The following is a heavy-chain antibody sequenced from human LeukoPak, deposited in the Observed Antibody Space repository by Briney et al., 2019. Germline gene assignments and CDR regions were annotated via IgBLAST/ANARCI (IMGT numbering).Heavy chain of an antibody. CDR3: ARDWYPRRATVITLPPLFDY. D-gene: IGHD4-17*01. CDR1: GFTFSSYA. V-gene: IGHV3-23*01. CDR2: ISASGDST. Sequence: PGGSLRLSCAASGFTFSSYAMNWVRQAPGKGLEWVSTISASGDSTYYADSVKGRFTISRDNSKNTLYLQMNTLRAEDTAVYYCARDWYPRRATVITLPPLFDYWGQGTLVTVSS. J-gene: IGHJ4*02.